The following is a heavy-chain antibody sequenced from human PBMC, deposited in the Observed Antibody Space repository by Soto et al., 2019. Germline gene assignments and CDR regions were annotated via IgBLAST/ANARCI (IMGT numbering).Heavy chain of an antibody. V-gene: IGHV1-3*01. CDR3: ARYRIGYAIPWFDP. Sequence: ASVKVSCKASGYTFTSYAMHWVRQAPGQRLEWMGWINAGNGNTKYSQKFQGRVTITRDTSASTAYMELNSLRAEDTAVYYCARYRIGYAIPWFDPWGQGTLVTVSS. J-gene: IGHJ5*02. D-gene: IGHD5-18*01. CDR2: INAGNGNT. CDR1: GYTFTSYA.